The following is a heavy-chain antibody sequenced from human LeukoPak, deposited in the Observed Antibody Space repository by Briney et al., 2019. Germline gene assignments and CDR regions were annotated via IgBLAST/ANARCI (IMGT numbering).Heavy chain of an antibody. Sequence: GESLKISCKGSGYSFISYWIGWVRQMPGKGLEWMGIIYPGDSDTRYSPSFQGQVTISADKSISTAYLQWSSLKASDTAMYYCARHNQGAAAGTEFDYWGQGTLVTVSS. J-gene: IGHJ4*02. V-gene: IGHV5-51*01. CDR1: GYSFISYW. D-gene: IGHD6-13*01. CDR3: ARHNQGAAAGTEFDY. CDR2: IYPGDSDT.